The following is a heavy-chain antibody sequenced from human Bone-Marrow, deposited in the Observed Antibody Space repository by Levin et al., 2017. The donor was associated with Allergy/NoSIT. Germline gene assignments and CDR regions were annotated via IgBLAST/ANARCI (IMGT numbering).Heavy chain of an antibody. Sequence: VASVKVSCKASGGTFSSYTISWVRQAPGQGLEWMGRIIPILGIANYAQKFQGRVTITADKSTSTAYMELSSLRSEDTAVYYCAYSLSGSSWSKEGDGMDGWGQGTTVTVSS. CDR2: IIPILGIA. D-gene: IGHD6-13*01. CDR1: GGTFSSYT. J-gene: IGHJ6*02. V-gene: IGHV1-69*02. CDR3: AYSLSGSSWSKEGDGMDG.